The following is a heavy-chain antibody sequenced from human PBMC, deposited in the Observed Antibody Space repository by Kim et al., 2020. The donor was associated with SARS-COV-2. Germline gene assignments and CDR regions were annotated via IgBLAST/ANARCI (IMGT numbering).Heavy chain of an antibody. CDR2: IYYSGST. J-gene: IGHJ3*02. CDR3: ARDRGLGIWSAFDI. CDR1: GGSISSGGYY. D-gene: IGHD7-27*01. Sequence: SETLSLTCTVSGGSISSGGYYWSWIRQHPGKGLEWIGYIYYSGSTYYNPSLKSRVTISVDTSKNQFSLKLSSVTAADTAVYYCARDRGLGIWSAFDIWGQGTMVTVSS. V-gene: IGHV4-31*03.